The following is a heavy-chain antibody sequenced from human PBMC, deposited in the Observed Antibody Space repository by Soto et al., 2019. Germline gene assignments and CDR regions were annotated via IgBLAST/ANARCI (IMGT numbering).Heavy chain of an antibody. V-gene: IGHV3-30*18. CDR2: ISYDGSNK. D-gene: IGHD6-19*01. CDR3: AKDLIVYSRGWLDY. Sequence: PGGSLRLSCAASGFTFSSYGMHWVRQAPGKGLEWVAVISYDGSNKYYADSVKGRFTISRDNSKDTLYLQMNSLRAEDTAVYYCAKDLIVYSRGWLDYWGQGTLVTVSS. J-gene: IGHJ4*02. CDR1: GFTFSSYG.